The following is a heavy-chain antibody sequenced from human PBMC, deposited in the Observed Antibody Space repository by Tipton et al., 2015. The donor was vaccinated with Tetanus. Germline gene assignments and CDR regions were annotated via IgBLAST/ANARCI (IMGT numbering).Heavy chain of an antibody. CDR1: QFTFSNYA. CDR3: AREADCSGGSCFSGDFDN. CDR2: SWYDGTDK. J-gene: IGHJ4*02. V-gene: IGHV3-33*08. Sequence: SLRLSCAASQFTFSNYAMNWVRQAPGKGLEWVAVSWYDGTDKYYADSVKGRFTISRDNSKNTLYLQMNSLRAEDTAVYYCAREADCSGGSCFSGDFDNWGQGTQVTVSS. D-gene: IGHD2-15*01.